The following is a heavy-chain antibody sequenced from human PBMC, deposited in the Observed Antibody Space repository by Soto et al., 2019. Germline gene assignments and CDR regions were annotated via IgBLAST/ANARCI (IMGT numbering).Heavy chain of an antibody. CDR3: AKSLAARLDWFDP. D-gene: IGHD6-6*01. CDR1: GFTFSSYS. J-gene: IGHJ5*02. Sequence: PGGSLRLSCAASGFTFSSYSMNWVRQAPGKGLEWVSSISSSGTYIYYTDSVKGRFTISRDNAKNSVYLQMNSLRAEDTAVYYCAKSLAARLDWFDPGGQGTLVTAPQ. CDR2: ISSSGTYI. V-gene: IGHV3-21*06.